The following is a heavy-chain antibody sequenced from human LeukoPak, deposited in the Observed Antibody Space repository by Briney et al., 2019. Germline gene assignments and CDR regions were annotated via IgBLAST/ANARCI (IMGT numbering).Heavy chain of an antibody. Sequence: SGGSLRLSCAASGFTFSSYSMNGVRQAPGKGLEWVSSISTSRSYIYYADSVKGRFTSSRDNAKKSLYLQMNSLRAEDTAVYYCARDSATVTSTSSWFDPWGLGTLVTVSS. CDR3: ARDSATVTSTSSWFDP. J-gene: IGHJ5*02. V-gene: IGHV3-21*01. CDR1: GFTFSSYS. CDR2: ISTSRSYI. D-gene: IGHD4-17*01.